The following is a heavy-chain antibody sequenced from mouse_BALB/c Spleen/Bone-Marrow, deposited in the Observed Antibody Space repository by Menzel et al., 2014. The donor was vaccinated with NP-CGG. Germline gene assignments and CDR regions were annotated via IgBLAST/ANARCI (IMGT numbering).Heavy chain of an antibody. J-gene: IGHJ2*01. D-gene: IGHD1-3*01. V-gene: IGHV7-3*02. CDR1: GFTFTDYY. Sequence: EVKLVESGGGLVQPGGSLRLSCASSGFTFTDYYMSWVRQPPGKALEWLTFIRNKANGYTTEYSASVKGRCTISRDNSQSIHYLQMNTQRAEDSATYYGARDMGSLRFDYWGQGATLTISS. CDR3: ARDMGSLRFDY. CDR2: IRNKANGYTT.